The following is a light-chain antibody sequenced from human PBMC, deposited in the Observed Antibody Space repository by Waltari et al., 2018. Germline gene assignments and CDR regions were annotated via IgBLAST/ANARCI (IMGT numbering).Light chain of an antibody. J-gene: IGKJ2*01. CDR1: QSISTY. V-gene: IGKV1-39*01. CDR2: AAS. Sequence: DIQMTQSPPSLSASVGDRVTITCRASQSISTYLNWYQQKPGKAPKLLIYAASSLQSGVPSRFSGSGSGTDFTLTISSLHPEDFATYYCQQSYSTPFTFGQGTKLEIK. CDR3: QQSYSTPFT.